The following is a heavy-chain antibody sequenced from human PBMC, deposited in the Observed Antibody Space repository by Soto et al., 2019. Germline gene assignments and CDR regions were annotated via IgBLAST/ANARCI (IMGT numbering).Heavy chain of an antibody. V-gene: IGHV4-59*01. CDR1: GGSISSYY. CDR3: ASTQAYSSSWYYFDY. CDR2: IYYSGST. Sequence: PSETLSLTCTVSGGSISSYYWSWIRQPPGKGLEWIGYIYYSGSTNYNPSLKSRVTISVDTSKNQFSLKLSSVTAADTAVYYCASTQAYSSSWYYFDYWGQGTLVTLSS. D-gene: IGHD6-13*01. J-gene: IGHJ4*02.